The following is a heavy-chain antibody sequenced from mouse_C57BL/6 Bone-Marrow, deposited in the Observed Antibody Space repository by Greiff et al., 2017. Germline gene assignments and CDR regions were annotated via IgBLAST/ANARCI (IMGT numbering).Heavy chain of an antibody. V-gene: IGHV1-55*01. J-gene: IGHJ2*01. CDR1: GYTFTSYW. D-gene: IGHD1-1*01. CDR2: IYPGSGST. CDR3: AREGDYYGSSSGFDY. Sequence: VQLQQPGAELVKPGASVKMSCKASGYTFTSYWITWVKQRPGQGLEWIGDIYPGSGSTNYNEKFKSKATLTADKSSSTAYMELRSLTSEDSAVYFCAREGDYYGSSSGFDYWGQGTTLTVSS.